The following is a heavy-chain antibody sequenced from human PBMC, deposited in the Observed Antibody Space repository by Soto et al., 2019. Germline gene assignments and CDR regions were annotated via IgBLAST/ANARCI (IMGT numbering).Heavy chain of an antibody. J-gene: IGHJ6*02. Sequence: GGSLRLSCAASGFTFSSYGMHWVRQAPGKGLEWVAVISYDGSNKYYADSVKGRFTISRDNSKNTLYLQMNSLRAEDTAVYYCAKDLYYYDSSGHYYSPSLYYGMDVWGQGTEVTVYS. CDR2: ISYDGSNK. CDR3: AKDLYYYDSSGHYYSPSLYYGMDV. V-gene: IGHV3-30*18. CDR1: GFTFSSYG. D-gene: IGHD3-22*01.